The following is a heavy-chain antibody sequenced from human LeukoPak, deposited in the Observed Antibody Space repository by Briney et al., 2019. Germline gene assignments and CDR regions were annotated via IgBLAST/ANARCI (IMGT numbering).Heavy chain of an antibody. CDR3: VREAGYCAPVCVKTNWFDP. V-gene: IGHV3-23*01. CDR2: ISNGKT. Sequence: GGSLRLSCAASGFPFSSHAMRWVRQPPGKGLEWVAAISNGKTYYADSVRGRFAISRDDSTNTVYLHMNSLRDEDTALYHCVREAGYCAPVCVKTNWFDPWGQGTLVTVSS. CDR1: GFPFSSHA. D-gene: IGHD2-15*01. J-gene: IGHJ5*02.